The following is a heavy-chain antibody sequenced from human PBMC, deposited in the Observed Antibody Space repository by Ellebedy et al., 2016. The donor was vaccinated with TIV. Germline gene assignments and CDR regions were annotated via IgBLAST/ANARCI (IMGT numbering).Heavy chain of an antibody. V-gene: IGHV4-39*01. CDR1: GGSITSSSYY. J-gene: IGHJ4*02. CDR2: IYYNEIT. Sequence: MPSETLSLTCTVSGGSITSSSYYWGWIRQPPGKGLEWIGTIYYNEITYYNPSLKSRVTIFVDTSKNQFSLKLNSLTAADTAMYYCARHRYNWNDRPDNPFDFWGQGALVTVSS. D-gene: IGHD1-20*01. CDR3: ARHRYNWNDRPDNPFDF.